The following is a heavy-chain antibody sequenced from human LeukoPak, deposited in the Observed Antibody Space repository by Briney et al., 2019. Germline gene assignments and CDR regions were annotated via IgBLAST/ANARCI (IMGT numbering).Heavy chain of an antibody. V-gene: IGHV3-7*01. D-gene: IGHD3-9*01. J-gene: IGHJ3*02. CDR2: IRQDETEK. CDR1: GFSFPGYW. Sequence: GGSLRLSCAASGFSFPGYWMTWVRQTPGKGLEWVANIRQDETEKYYLDSVKGRFTLSRDNAKNSLYLQMNRLRAEDTAVYYCVRLDILTGGNYTDAFDIWGQGTTVTVSS. CDR3: VRLDILTGGNYTDAFDI.